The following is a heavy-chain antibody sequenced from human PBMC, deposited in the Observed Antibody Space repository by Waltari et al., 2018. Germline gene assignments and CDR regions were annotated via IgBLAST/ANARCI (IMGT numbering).Heavy chain of an antibody. Sequence: QVQLQESGPGLVKPSETLSLTCTVSGGSIRSYYWSWIRQPAGKGLEWIGRFYTSGSTNYNPSLKSRVTMSVDTSKNQFSLKLSSVTAADTAVYYCARSGYSSGWLQFDYWGQGTLVTVSS. D-gene: IGHD6-19*01. CDR3: ARSGYSSGWLQFDY. CDR1: GGSIRSYY. J-gene: IGHJ4*02. V-gene: IGHV4-4*07. CDR2: FYTSGST.